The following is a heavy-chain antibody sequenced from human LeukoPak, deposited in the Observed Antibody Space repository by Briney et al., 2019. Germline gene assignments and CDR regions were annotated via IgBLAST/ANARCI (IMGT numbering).Heavy chain of an antibody. Sequence: GGSLRLSCAASGFTFSDAWMTWVRQAPGKGLEWVGHIKSKADGGTTDYAAPVKGRFIISGDDSKSTLSLQMSSLKTEDTAVYYCTTHRPVAHWGQGTLVTVSS. CDR1: GFTFSDAW. J-gene: IGHJ4*02. CDR2: IKSKADGGTT. V-gene: IGHV3-15*01. CDR3: TTHRPVAH. D-gene: IGHD2-15*01.